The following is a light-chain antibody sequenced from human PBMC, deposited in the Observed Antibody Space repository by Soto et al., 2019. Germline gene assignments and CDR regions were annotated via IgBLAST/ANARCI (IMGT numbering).Light chain of an antibody. CDR2: GAS. V-gene: IGKV3-15*01. J-gene: IGKJ1*01. CDR3: QQYNSWPPGT. Sequence: EIVMTQSPSTLSVFPGERATLSCRASQSVSSNLAWYQQKPGQAPRLLIYGASTRATGVPARFSGSGSGTEFTLTVSSLQSEDFAIYYCQQYNSWPPGTFGQGTRVEIK. CDR1: QSVSSN.